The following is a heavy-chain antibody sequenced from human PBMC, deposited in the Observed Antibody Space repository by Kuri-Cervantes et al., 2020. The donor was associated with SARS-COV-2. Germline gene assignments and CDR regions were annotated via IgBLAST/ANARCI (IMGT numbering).Heavy chain of an antibody. D-gene: IGHD1-14*01. Sequence: SCTVSGGSISSGDYYWSWIRQPPGKGLEWIGYIYYSGSTNYNPSLKSRVTMSVDTSKNQFSLKLSSVTAADTAVYYCARISRTYAFDIWGQGTMVTVSS. CDR3: ARISRTYAFDI. CDR2: IYYSGST. CDR1: GGSISSGDYY. J-gene: IGHJ3*02. V-gene: IGHV4-30-4*08.